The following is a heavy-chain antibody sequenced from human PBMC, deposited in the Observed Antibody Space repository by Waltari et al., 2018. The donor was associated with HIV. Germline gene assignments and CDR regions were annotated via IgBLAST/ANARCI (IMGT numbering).Heavy chain of an antibody. Sequence: QVQLVESGGGVVQPGGSLRLSCAASGPIFSTYGMHWVRQAPGKGLEWVAFIRYDGNNKDYADSVRGRFTISRDNSKNTLYLQMSSLRAEDTAVYYCTKDSKPGRAFDLWGQGTMVTVSS. CDR1: GPIFSTYG. V-gene: IGHV3-30*02. J-gene: IGHJ3*01. CDR2: IRYDGNNK. CDR3: TKDSKPGRAFDL.